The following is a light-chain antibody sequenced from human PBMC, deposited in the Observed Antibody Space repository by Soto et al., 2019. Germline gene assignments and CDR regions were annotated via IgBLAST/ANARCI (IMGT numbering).Light chain of an antibody. CDR1: QSVNNF. J-gene: IGKJ2*01. CDR2: AAS. V-gene: IGKV1-39*01. Sequence: DIQMTQSPSSLSASVGDRITINCRASQSVNNFLNWYQQKPGQAPRVLIYAASRLQSGVPSRFNGGGYGTDLTHTISSLQPEDFETYYCHHSYSGRDYTFGQGTKLEIK. CDR3: HHSYSGRDYT.